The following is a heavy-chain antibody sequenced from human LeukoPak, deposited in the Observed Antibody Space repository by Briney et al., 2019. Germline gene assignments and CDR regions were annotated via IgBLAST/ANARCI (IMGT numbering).Heavy chain of an antibody. CDR3: AKIFPPSYYYDSSGYYDPFDY. CDR2: ISGDGGST. J-gene: IGHJ4*02. CDR1: GFTFDDYV. D-gene: IGHD3-22*01. Sequence: GGSLRLSCAASGFTFDDYVMHWVRQAPGKGLEWVSLISGDGGSTYYADSVKGRFTISRDNSKNSLYLQMNSLRTEDTALYYCAKIFPPSYYYDSSGYYDPFDYWGQGTLVTVSS. V-gene: IGHV3-43*02.